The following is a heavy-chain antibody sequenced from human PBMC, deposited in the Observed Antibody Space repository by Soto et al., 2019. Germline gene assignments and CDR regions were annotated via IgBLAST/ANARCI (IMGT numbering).Heavy chain of an antibody. CDR3: ARRGYAKTFYFSSSMHG. CDR1: GYSFTSYW. V-gene: IGHV5-51*01. Sequence: GESLKISCKGSGYSFTSYWIGWVRQMPWKGLEWMGISYPGDSDTRYSPSFQGQVTISADKSISTAYLQRSSLKASDTAMYYCARRGYAKTFYFSSSMHGWGEATTGTLSS. CDR2: SYPGDSDT. D-gene: IGHD5-12*01. J-gene: IGHJ6*03.